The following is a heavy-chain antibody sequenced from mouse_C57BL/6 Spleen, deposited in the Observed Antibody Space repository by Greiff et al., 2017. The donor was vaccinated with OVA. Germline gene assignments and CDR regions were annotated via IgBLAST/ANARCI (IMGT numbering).Heavy chain of an antibody. V-gene: IGHV5-17*01. CDR2: ISSGSSTI. D-gene: IGHD2-1*01. Sequence: EVKLVESGGGLVKPGGSLKLSCAASGFTFSDYGMHWVRQAPEKGLEWVAYISSGSSTIYYADTVKGRFTISRDNAKNTLFLQMTSLRSEDTAMYYGARRGNYGWYFDVWGTGTTVTVSS. J-gene: IGHJ1*03. CDR3: ARRGNYGWYFDV. CDR1: GFTFSDYG.